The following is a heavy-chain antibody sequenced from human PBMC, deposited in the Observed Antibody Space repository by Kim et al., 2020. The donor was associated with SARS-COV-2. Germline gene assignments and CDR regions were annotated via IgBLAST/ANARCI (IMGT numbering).Heavy chain of an antibody. V-gene: IGHV4-59*01. CDR3: ASSPIFGVVIN. CDR1: GGSISSYY. Sequence: SETLSLTCTVSGGSISSYYWSWIRQPPGKGLEWIGYIYYSGSTNYNPSLKSRVTISVDTSKNQFSLKLSSVTAADTAVYYCASSPIFGVVINWGQGTLVT. D-gene: IGHD3-3*02. J-gene: IGHJ4*02. CDR2: IYYSGST.